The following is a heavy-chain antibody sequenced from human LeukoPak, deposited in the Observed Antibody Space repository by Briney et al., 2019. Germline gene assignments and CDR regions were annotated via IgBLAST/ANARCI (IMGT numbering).Heavy chain of an antibody. D-gene: IGHD3-22*01. J-gene: IGHJ4*02. Sequence: GGSLRLSCATAGFSFSRYSLIWVRQAPGKGLEWVASITGGSSYIYYSDSVKGRFTISRDDAKNTLYLQMNSLRAEDTAVYYCARDPTQWLRYGYFDYWGQGTLVTVSS. CDR1: GFSFSRYS. CDR3: ARDPTQWLRYGYFDY. CDR2: ITGGSSYI. V-gene: IGHV3-21*06.